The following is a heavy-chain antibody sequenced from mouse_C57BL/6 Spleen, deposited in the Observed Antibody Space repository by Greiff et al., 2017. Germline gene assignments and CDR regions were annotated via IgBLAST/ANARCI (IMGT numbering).Heavy chain of an antibody. D-gene: IGHD1-1*01. Sequence: VQLKQSGAELVRPGASVKLSCTASGFNIKDYYLHWVKQRPEKGLEWIGRIDPEDGDTEYAPKFQGKATMTADTSSNTAYLQLSSLTSEDTAVYYGTTGPDYCSDYAMDYWGQGTSVTVSS. CDR1: GFNIKDYY. V-gene: IGHV14-1*01. J-gene: IGHJ4*01. CDR3: TTGPDYCSDYAMDY. CDR2: IDPEDGDT.